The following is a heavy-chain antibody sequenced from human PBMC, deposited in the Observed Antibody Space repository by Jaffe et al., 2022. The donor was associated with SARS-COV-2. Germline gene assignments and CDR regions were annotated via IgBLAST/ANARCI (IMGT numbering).Heavy chain of an antibody. CDR2: ISGSGGST. CDR3: AKDLYPSRGYYYGMDV. CDR1: GFTFSSYA. J-gene: IGHJ6*02. D-gene: IGHD2-15*01. Sequence: EVQLLESGGGLVQPGGSLRLSCAASGFTFSSYAMSWVRQAPGKGLEWVSAISGSGGSTYYADSVKGRFTISRDNSKNTLYLQMNSLRAEDTAVYYCAKDLYPSRGYYYGMDVWGQGTTVTVSS. V-gene: IGHV3-23*01.